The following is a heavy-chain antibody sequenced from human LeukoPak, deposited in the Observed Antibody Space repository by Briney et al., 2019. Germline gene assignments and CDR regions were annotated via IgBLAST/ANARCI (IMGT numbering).Heavy chain of an antibody. CDR2: MNPNSGNT. CDR1: GYTFTSYD. CDR3: ARGPKIGYCSSTSCYSSSYYYMDV. Sequence: GASVKVSCKASGYTFTSYDINRVRQATGQGLEWIGWMNPNSGNTGYAQKFQGRVTITRNTSISTAYVELSSLRSEDTAVYYCARGPKIGYCSSTSCYSSSYYYMDVWGKGTTVTVSS. D-gene: IGHD2-2*02. J-gene: IGHJ6*03. V-gene: IGHV1-8*03.